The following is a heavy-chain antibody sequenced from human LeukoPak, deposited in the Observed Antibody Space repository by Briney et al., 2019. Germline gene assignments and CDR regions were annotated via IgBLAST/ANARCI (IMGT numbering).Heavy chain of an antibody. V-gene: IGHV1-46*01. J-gene: IGHJ4*02. CDR3: AREGKVAPHDY. Sequence: ASVTVSCKASGYTFTSYYMHWVRQAPGQGLEWMGIINPSGGSTSYAQKFQGRVTMTRDMSTSTVYMELSSLRSEDTAVYYCAREGKVAPHDYWGQGTLVTVSS. D-gene: IGHD2-15*01. CDR1: GYTFTSYY. CDR2: INPSGGST.